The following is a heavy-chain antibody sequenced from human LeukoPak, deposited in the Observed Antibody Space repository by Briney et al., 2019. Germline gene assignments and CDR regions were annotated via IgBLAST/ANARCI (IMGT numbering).Heavy chain of an antibody. J-gene: IGHJ4*02. CDR3: ARVRWFGELFSDY. CDR2: ISVNNADT. D-gene: IGHD3-10*01. Sequence: ASVNVSCKASGYSFTNYRISWVRQAPGQGLQWMGWISVNNADTNYAQNFQGRVTLTTDTSTGTAYMELRSLRSDDTAVYYCARVRWFGELFSDYWGQGTLVTVSS. CDR1: GYSFTNYR. V-gene: IGHV1-18*01.